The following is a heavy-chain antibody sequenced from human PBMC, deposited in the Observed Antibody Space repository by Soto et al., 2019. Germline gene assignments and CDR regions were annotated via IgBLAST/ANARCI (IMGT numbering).Heavy chain of an antibody. CDR1: GGTFSSYA. CDR2: IGAYNGNT. Sequence: ASVKVSCKASGGTFSSYAISWVRQAPGQGLEWMGWIGAYNGNTNYAQKLQGRVTMTTDTSTSTAYMELRSLRSDDTAVYYCARGLYYYDSSGYSPADYWGQGTLVTVSS. J-gene: IGHJ4*02. D-gene: IGHD3-22*01. V-gene: IGHV1-18*01. CDR3: ARGLYYYDSSGYSPADY.